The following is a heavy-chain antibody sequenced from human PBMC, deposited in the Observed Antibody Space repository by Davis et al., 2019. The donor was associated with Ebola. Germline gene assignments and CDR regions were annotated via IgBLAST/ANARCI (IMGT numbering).Heavy chain of an antibody. CDR1: GFTLSDYA. Sequence: GGSLRLSCAASGFTLSDYAMSWVRQTPGRGLEWVSTISDRGGTTYYADSVTGRFTISRDNSKNTLYLQMNSLRADDTAVYYCAKSISMFFRSSGPVYWGQGTLVTVSS. J-gene: IGHJ4*02. D-gene: IGHD3-22*01. CDR2: ISDRGGTT. V-gene: IGHV3-23*01. CDR3: AKSISMFFRSSGPVY.